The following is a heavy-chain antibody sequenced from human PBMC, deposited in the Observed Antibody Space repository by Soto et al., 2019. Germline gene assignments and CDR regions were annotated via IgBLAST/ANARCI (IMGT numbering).Heavy chain of an antibody. Sequence: SGPTLVNPTQTLTLTCTFSGFSVSTTGVGVSWIRQPPGKALEWLALIYWDDDKRYSPSLKSRLTITKDTSKNQVVLTMTNMDPVDTATYYCAHRSAVAGLCDYWGQGTLVTVSS. D-gene: IGHD6-19*01. CDR2: IYWDDDK. CDR1: GFSVSTTGVG. J-gene: IGHJ4*02. V-gene: IGHV2-5*02. CDR3: AHRSAVAGLCDY.